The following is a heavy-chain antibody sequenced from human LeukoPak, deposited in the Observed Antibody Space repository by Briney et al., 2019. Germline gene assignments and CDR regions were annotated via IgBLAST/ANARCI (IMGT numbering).Heavy chain of an antibody. CDR1: GFTFSSYAMH. J-gene: IGHJ4*02. CDR2: IYYSGST. CDR3: ARIIVVVPAAIEGFDY. Sequence: LRLSCAASGFTFSSYAMHWIRQPPGKGLEWIGYIYYSGSTYYNPSLKSRVTISVDTSKNQFSLKLSSVTAADTAVYYCARIIVVVPAAIEGFDYWGQGTLVTVSS. V-gene: IGHV4-30-4*01. D-gene: IGHD2-2*02.